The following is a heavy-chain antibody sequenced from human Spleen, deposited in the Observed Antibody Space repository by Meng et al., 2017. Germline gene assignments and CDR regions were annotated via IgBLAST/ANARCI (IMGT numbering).Heavy chain of an antibody. CDR1: GYTFTDFF. J-gene: IGHJ4*02. CDR3: AREKSPGHFDY. CDR2: INSNSGGT. V-gene: IGHV1-46*01. Sequence: QVQLVQSGPEVMKPGASLMMSCRTSGYTFTDFFLHWVRQAPGQGLEWLGTINSNSGGTAYARKFQGRITLTGDTSASTVYMDLGSLGSEDTAFYYCAREKSPGHFDYLGQGILVTVSS.